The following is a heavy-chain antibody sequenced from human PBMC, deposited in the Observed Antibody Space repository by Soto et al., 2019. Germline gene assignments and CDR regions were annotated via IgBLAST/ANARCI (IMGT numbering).Heavy chain of an antibody. Sequence: QVQLQESGPGLVKPSQTLSLTCTVSGRPVSSGGYYWTWIRQHPGRVLEWIGYIYHIGSPSYNQALQNRLTISLHTSKNQFSLNLTSVTAADTAIYYCVRDSALDSSAHWFDTWGQGILVTVSS. J-gene: IGHJ5*02. V-gene: IGHV4-31*03. CDR3: VRDSALDSSAHWFDT. CDR1: GRPVSSGGYY. D-gene: IGHD6-19*01. CDR2: IYHIGSP.